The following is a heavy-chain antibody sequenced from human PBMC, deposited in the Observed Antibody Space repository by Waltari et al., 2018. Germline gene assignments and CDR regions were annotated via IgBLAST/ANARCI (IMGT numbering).Heavy chain of an antibody. D-gene: IGHD5-12*01. CDR3: ARGLYRAFDI. CDR1: GGSITSYY. CDR2: IYYGGTT. Sequence: QVQLQESGPGLVKPSETLSLICSVSGGSITSYYWGWIRQPPGKGLECIGYIYYGGTTNYNPSLKSRVTISVDTSKNQFSLNLNSVTAADTAVYYCARGLYRAFDIWGQGTMVTVSS. V-gene: IGHV4-59*01. J-gene: IGHJ3*02.